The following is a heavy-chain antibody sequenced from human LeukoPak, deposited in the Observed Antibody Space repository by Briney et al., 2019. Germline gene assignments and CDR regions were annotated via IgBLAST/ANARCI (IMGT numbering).Heavy chain of an antibody. CDR2: ISSSSSYI. V-gene: IGHV3-21*01. Sequence: GGSLRLSCAASGFTFSSYSMNWVRQAPGKGLEWVSSISSSSSYIYYADSVKGRFTISRDNAKNSLYLQMNSLRAEDTAVYYCARGEEYYGSGSYSECFDYWGQGTLVTVSS. CDR3: ARGEEYYGSGSYSECFDY. D-gene: IGHD3-10*01. CDR1: GFTFSSYS. J-gene: IGHJ4*02.